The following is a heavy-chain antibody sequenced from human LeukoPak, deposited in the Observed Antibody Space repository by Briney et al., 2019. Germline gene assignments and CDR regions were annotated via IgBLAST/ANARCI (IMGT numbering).Heavy chain of an antibody. D-gene: IGHD6-19*01. CDR3: AKGASYSSGWYPSDY. J-gene: IGHJ4*02. Sequence: GGALRLSCAASGFTVSSNYMSWVRLAQGKGQGWVSVIYSGGRTYYADSVKGRFTISRDNSKNTLYLQLNSLRAEDTAVYYCAKGASYSSGWYPSDYWGQGTQVTVSS. V-gene: IGHV3-66*01. CDR2: IYSGGRT. CDR1: GFTVSSNY.